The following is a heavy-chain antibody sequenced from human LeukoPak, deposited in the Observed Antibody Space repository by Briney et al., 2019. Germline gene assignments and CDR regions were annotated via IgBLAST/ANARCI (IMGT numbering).Heavy chain of an antibody. CDR1: GGTXSSYA. V-gene: IGHV1-69*04. D-gene: IGHD1-7*01. J-gene: IGHJ5*02. CDR3: ARTAGTTFRFDP. Sequence: SVKVSCKASGGTXSSYAISWVRQAPGQGLEWMGKILPILDITDYAQKFQGRITITADKSTNTAYMELSSLRSEDTAVYYCARTAGTTFRFDPWGQGTLVTVSS. CDR2: ILPILDIT.